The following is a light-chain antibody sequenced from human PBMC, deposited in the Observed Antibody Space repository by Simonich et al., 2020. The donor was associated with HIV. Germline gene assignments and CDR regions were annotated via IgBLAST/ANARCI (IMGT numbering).Light chain of an antibody. Sequence: QSALTQPASVSGSPGQSITISCTGTSSDVGNYNLVSWSQQHTGKAHKLIISEASNMPSGVSNRFSVSKSGTTASRTISGLQAEDEADDYCCSYAGSSTCVFGGGTKLTVL. CDR1: SSDVGNYNL. CDR3: CSYAGSSTCV. CDR2: EAS. V-gene: IGLV2-23*01. J-gene: IGLJ3*02.